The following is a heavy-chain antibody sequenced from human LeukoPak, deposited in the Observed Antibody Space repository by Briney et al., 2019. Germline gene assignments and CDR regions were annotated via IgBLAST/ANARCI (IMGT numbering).Heavy chain of an antibody. CDR2: ISTSNPYT. J-gene: IGHJ6*02. CDR3: ARRYSSSWYYYYGMDV. Sequence: ASVKVSCKASGYTFTNYGISWVRQAPGQGLEWMGWISTSNPYTRYAQRFQGRVTMTTETSTSTAYMELRSLRSDDTAVYYCARRYSSSWYYYYGMDVWGQGTTVTVSS. D-gene: IGHD6-13*01. V-gene: IGHV1-18*01. CDR1: GYTFTNYG.